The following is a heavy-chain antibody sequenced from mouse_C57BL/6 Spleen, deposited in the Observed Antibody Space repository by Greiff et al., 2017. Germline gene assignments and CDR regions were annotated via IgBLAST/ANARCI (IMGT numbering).Heavy chain of an antibody. CDR3: VRTTVVANWYFDV. CDR1: GFSFNTYA. Sequence: EVKRVESGGGLVQPKGSLKLSCAASGFSFNTYAMHWVRQAPGKGLEWVARIRSKSNNYATYYADSVKDRFTISRDDSESMLYLQMNNLKTEDTAMYYCVRTTVVANWYFDVWGTGTTVTVSS. D-gene: IGHD1-1*01. CDR2: IRSKSNNYAT. J-gene: IGHJ1*03. V-gene: IGHV10-1*01.